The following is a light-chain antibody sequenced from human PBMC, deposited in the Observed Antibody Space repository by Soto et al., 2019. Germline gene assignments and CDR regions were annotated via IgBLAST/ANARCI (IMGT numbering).Light chain of an antibody. J-gene: IGKJ1*01. V-gene: IGKV1-5*03. CDR2: KAS. Sequence: DILTTQSPSTLSGSVGDRVTITCRASQTISSWLAWYQQKPGKAPKLLIYKASTLKSGVPSRFSGSGSGTEFTLTISSLQPDDFATYYCQHYNSYSEAFGQGTKVELK. CDR3: QHYNSYSEA. CDR1: QTISSW.